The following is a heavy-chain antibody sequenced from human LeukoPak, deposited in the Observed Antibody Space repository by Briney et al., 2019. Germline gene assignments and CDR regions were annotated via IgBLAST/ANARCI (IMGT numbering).Heavy chain of an antibody. CDR2: IYYSGST. Sequence: PSGTLSLTCTVSGGSISSYYWSWIRQPPGKGLEWIGYIYYSGSTNYNPSLKSRVTISVDTSKNQFSLKLSSVTAADTAVYYCARGDYGGNSGLSRWGQGTLVTVSS. CDR1: GGSISSYY. CDR3: ARGDYGGNSGLSR. J-gene: IGHJ4*02. D-gene: IGHD4-23*01. V-gene: IGHV4-59*01.